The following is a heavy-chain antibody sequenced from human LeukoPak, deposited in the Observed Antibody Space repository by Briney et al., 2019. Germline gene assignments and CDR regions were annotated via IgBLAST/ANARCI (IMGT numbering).Heavy chain of an antibody. J-gene: IGHJ4*02. V-gene: IGHV3-11*01. CDR1: GFTFSDSY. CDR3: ARSPTKRVPEDY. Sequence: GGSLRLSCAASGFTFSDSYMTWVRQAPGKGVEWVAYISGSGHDINYSDSVKGRFTISRDNAKNSLYLQMSSLRVEDTAVYYCARSPTKRVPEDYWGQGTLVTVSS. CDR2: ISGSGHDI. D-gene: IGHD2-2*01.